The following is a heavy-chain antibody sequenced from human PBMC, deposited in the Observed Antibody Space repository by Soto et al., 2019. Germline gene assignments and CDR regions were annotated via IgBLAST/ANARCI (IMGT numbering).Heavy chain of an antibody. J-gene: IGHJ4*02. CDR2: RYYSEST. CDR3: ARTKCSGGSCYSWSLDY. CDR1: GGSITAGVYY. V-gene: IGHV4-31*03. Sequence: SETLSLTCTVSGGSITAGVYYWTGIRQLPGKVLEWIGHRYYSESTYYNPSLKSRVSISLDTSKNQFSLKLSFVTAADTAMYYCARTKCSGGSCYSWSLDYWGQGTPVTVSS. D-gene: IGHD2-15*01.